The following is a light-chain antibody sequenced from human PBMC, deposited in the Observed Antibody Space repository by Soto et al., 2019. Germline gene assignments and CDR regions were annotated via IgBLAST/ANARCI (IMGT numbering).Light chain of an antibody. CDR3: QQFKNWPHT. Sequence: EIVLTQSPASMSVSAGDRATLSCRASQSVQQKLCWYQQKPGQARRLLIYVGSYRATGIPARFSGSGSGTEYTLTISNLQAEDFAVYYCQQFKNWPHTFGQGTRLEIK. J-gene: IGKJ2*01. CDR2: VGS. CDR1: QSVQQK. V-gene: IGKV3-15*01.